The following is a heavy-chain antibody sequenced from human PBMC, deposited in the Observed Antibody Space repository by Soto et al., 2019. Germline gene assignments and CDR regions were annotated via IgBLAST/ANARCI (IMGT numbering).Heavy chain of an antibody. D-gene: IGHD3-9*01. CDR2: IIPILGIA. Sequence: QVQLVQSGAEVKKPGSWGKVSGKASGGPFTSYTISWVRQAPGKGLEWLGRIIPILGIANYAQKFQGRVTITADKSTSTAYMELSSLRSEDTAVYYCARDLDNVDWLPTRNWFDPWGQGTLVTVSS. CDR3: ARDLDNVDWLPTRNWFDP. CDR1: GGPFTSYT. J-gene: IGHJ5*02. V-gene: IGHV1-69*08.